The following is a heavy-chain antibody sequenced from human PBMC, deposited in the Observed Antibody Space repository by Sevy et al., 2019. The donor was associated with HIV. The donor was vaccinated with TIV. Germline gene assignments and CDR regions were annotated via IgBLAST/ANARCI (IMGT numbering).Heavy chain of an antibody. J-gene: IGHJ5*02. CDR1: GYTLTDLS. CDR2: FDPIGGET. V-gene: IGHV1-24*01. D-gene: IGHD2-15*01. Sequence: ASVKVSCKVSGYTLTDLSIHWVRQAPGKGLEWMGEFDPIGGETIYAQMFQGRVTMTADTSADTAYMELRSLTSEDTAVYYCATVGLRYFSGSSSYQGDWFDPWGQGTLVTVSS. CDR3: ATVGLRYFSGSSSYQGDWFDP.